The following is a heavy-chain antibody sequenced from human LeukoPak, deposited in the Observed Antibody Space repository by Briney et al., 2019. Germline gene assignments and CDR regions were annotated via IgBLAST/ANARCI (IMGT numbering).Heavy chain of an antibody. CDR2: IKQDGSEK. D-gene: IGHD3-3*01. J-gene: IGHJ4*02. V-gene: IGHV3-7*01. CDR1: GLTFSNFK. Sequence: GGSLRLSCAVSGLTFSNFKMNWVRQAPGKGLEWVANIKQDGSEKYYVDSVKGRFTISRDNAKNSLYLQMNSLRAEDTAVYYCARDQINDFWTYWGQGTLVTVSS. CDR3: ARDQINDFWTY.